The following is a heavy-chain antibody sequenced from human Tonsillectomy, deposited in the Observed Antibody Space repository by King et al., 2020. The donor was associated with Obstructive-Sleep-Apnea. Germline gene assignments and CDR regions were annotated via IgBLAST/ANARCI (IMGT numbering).Heavy chain of an antibody. CDR1: GFTFSNAW. Sequence: VQLVESGGGLVKPGGSLRLSCAASGFTFSNAWMKWVRQAPGKGLEWVGRIKSKTDGGTTDYAAPVKGRFTISRDDSKNTLYMQMNSLKTEDTAVYYCTTAPIPLYGMDVWGQGTTVTVSS. V-gene: IGHV3-15*01. CDR3: TTAPIPLYGMDV. J-gene: IGHJ6*02. CDR2: IKSKTDGGTT.